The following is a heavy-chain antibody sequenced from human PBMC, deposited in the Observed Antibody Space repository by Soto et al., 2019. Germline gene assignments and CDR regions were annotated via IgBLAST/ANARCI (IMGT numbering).Heavy chain of an antibody. CDR2: INPNSGGT. V-gene: IGHV1-2*04. CDR3: ARDPGAASFDF. D-gene: IGHD2-15*01. J-gene: IGHJ4*02. Sequence: GASVKVSCKASGYAFTGYYMHWVRQAPGQGLEWMGWINPNSGGTNYAQKFQGWVTMTRDTSISTAYMELSRLRSDDTAVYYCARDPGAASFDFWAQGTLVTVSS. CDR1: GYAFTGYY.